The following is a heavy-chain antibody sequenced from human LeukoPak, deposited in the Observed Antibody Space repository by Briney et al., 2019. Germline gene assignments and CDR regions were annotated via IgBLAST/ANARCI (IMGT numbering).Heavy chain of an antibody. CDR1: DGSISSYY. Sequence: PSETLSLTCTVPDGSISSYYWSWIRQPPGKGLEWIGYIYYSGSTNYNPSLKSRVTISVDTSKNQFSLKLSSVTAADTAVYYCARQSPLRYFDWLLSGPDAFDIWGQGTMVTVSS. V-gene: IGHV4-59*08. J-gene: IGHJ3*02. D-gene: IGHD3-9*01. CDR2: IYYSGST. CDR3: ARQSPLRYFDWLLSGPDAFDI.